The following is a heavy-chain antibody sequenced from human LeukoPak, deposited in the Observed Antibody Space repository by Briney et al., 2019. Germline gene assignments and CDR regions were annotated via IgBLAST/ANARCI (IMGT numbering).Heavy chain of an antibody. CDR2: INPDGSST. J-gene: IGHJ4*02. V-gene: IGHV3-7*04. D-gene: IGHD4-11*01. Sequence: GGSLRLSCAASGFTFDTYWMTWVRQAPGKGLEWVANINPDGSSTYHVDSVQGRFTISRDNAKNSLYLQMISLRVEDTAVYYCARAINYNFDYWGQGTLVTVSS. CDR3: ARAINYNFDY. CDR1: GFTFDTYW.